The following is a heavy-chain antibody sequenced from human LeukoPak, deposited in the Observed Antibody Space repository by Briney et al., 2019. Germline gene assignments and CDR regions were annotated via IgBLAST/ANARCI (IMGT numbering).Heavy chain of an antibody. CDR1: GGTFSSYT. D-gene: IGHD5/OR15-5a*01. Sequence: SVKVSCKASGGTFSSYTISWVRQAPGQGLEWMGRIIPILGIANYAQKFQGRVTITADKSTSTAYMELSSLRSEDTAVYYCARVGMSRMNWFDPWGQGTLSPSPQ. V-gene: IGHV1-69*02. CDR2: IIPILGIA. CDR3: ARVGMSRMNWFDP. J-gene: IGHJ5*02.